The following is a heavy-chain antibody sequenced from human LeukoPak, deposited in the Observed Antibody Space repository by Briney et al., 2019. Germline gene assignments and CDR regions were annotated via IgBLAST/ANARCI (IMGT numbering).Heavy chain of an antibody. CDR2: IYYSGST. J-gene: IGHJ4*02. CDR3: ARAPDYGGTIDY. CDR1: GGSISSSSYY. D-gene: IGHD4-23*01. Sequence: NPSETLSLTCTVSGGSISSSSYYWGWIRQPPGKGLEWIGSIYYSGSTYYNPSLKSRVTISVDTSKNQFSLKLSSVTAADTAVYYCARAPDYGGTIDYWGQGTLVTVSS. V-gene: IGHV4-39*07.